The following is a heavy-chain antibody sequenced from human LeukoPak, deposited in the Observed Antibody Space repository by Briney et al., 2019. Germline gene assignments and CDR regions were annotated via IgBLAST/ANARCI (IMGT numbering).Heavy chain of an antibody. J-gene: IGHJ5*02. CDR2: IKEDGSEK. V-gene: IGHV3-7*03. CDR3: ARGFRSSGYL. CDR1: GFTLSNYW. D-gene: IGHD6-13*01. Sequence: GGSLRLSCAASGFTLSNYWMNWVRQAPGKGLEWVANIKEDGSEKYYVDSVKGRFTISRDNAKNSLYLQMNSLRVEDTALYYCARGFRSSGYLWGQGTLVTVSS.